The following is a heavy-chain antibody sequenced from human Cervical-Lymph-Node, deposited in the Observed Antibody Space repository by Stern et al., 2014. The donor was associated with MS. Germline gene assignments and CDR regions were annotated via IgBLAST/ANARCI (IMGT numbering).Heavy chain of an antibody. Sequence: EDQLVESGGGLVQPGGSLRLSCAGSGFTFRNYAMHWVRQAPGKGLEYVSAITSDGGSTYYAKFVKGRFTISRDNAKNTLYLQMGRLRGDDMAVYYCARGSRWGQGTLVTVSS. CDR3: ARGSR. V-gene: IGHV3-64*01. J-gene: IGHJ4*02. CDR2: ITSDGGST. CDR1: GFTFRNYA.